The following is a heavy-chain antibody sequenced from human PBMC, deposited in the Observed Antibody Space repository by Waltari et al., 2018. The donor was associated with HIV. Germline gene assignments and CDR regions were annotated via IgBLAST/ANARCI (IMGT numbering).Heavy chain of an antibody. CDR1: GFTFSSYW. CDR2: IKQDGSEK. V-gene: IGHV3-7*01. Sequence: EVQLVESGGGLVQPGGSLRLSCAASGFTFSSYWMSWVRQAPGKGLEWVANIKQDGSEKYYVDFVKGRFTISRDNAKNSLYLQMNSLRAEDTAVYYCARDYSSTSCYYFDYWGQGTLVTVSS. D-gene: IGHD2-2*01. CDR3: ARDYSSTSCYYFDY. J-gene: IGHJ4*02.